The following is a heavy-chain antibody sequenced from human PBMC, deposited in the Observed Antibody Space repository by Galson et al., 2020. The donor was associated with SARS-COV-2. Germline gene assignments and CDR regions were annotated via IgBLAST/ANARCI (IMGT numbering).Heavy chain of an antibody. Sequence: SETLSLTCTVSGGSISSGGYYWSWIRRHPGKGLEWIAYIYYSGSTYYNPSLKSRVTISVDTSQNQFSLKLSSVTAADTAMYYCARAFVGSGGTYDAFDIWGQGTMITVSS. CDR2: IYYSGST. CDR3: ARAFVGSGGTYDAFDI. D-gene: IGHD2-15*01. V-gene: IGHV4-31*03. J-gene: IGHJ3*02. CDR1: GGSISSGGYY.